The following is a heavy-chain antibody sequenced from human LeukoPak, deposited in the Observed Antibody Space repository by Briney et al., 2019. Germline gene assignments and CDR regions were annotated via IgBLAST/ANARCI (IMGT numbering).Heavy chain of an antibody. Sequence: GGSLRLSCAASGFSFMNAWMIWVRQAPGKGLEWVGRIKSNADGGTPDYAAPARGRFTISRDDSKNTLYLQMNSLKTEDTAVYYCSTFYHEYSPYWGRGTLVTVSS. J-gene: IGHJ4*02. CDR3: STFYHEYSPY. V-gene: IGHV3-15*01. CDR2: IKSNADGGTP. CDR1: GFSFMNAW. D-gene: IGHD2/OR15-2a*01.